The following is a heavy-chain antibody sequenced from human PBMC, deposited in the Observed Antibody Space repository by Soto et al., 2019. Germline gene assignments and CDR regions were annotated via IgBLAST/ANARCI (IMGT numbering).Heavy chain of an antibody. CDR1: GFTFSSYA. J-gene: IGHJ4*02. CDR3: AKDTYSSGYYFDY. Sequence: GGSVRLSCAASGFTFSSYAMSWVRQAPGKGLEWVSAISGSGGSTYYADSVKSRFTISRDNSKNTLYLQMNSLRAEDTAVYYCAKDTYSSGYYFDYWGQGTLVTVSS. D-gene: IGHD3-22*01. V-gene: IGHV3-23*01. CDR2: ISGSGGST.